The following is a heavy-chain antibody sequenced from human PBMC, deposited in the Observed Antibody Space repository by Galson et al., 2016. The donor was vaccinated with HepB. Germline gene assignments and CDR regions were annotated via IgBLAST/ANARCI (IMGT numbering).Heavy chain of an antibody. J-gene: IGHJ5*02. CDR1: GFTFSSHW. D-gene: IGHD3-22*01. CDR3: AREVAFDSSAYYHNRFDP. V-gene: IGHV3-7*01. Sequence: SLRLSCAASGFTFSSHWMSWVRQAPGKGLEWVANIREDGGERHYVDSVKGRFTISRDNAKNSLYLQLNSLRAEDTAVYYCAREVAFDSSAYYHNRFDPWGQGTLVTVSS. CDR2: IREDGGER.